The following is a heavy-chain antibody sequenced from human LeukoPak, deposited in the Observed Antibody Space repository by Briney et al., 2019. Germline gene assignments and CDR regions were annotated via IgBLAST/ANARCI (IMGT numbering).Heavy chain of an antibody. J-gene: IGHJ4*02. Sequence: PGRSLRLSCAASGFTFSSYAMHWVRQAPGKGLEWVAVISYDGSNKYYADSVKGRFTISRDNSKNTLYLQMNSLRAEDTAVYYCARRPIAARPPDYWGQGTLVTVSS. CDR3: ARRPIAARPPDY. CDR1: GFTFSSYA. V-gene: IGHV3-30-3*01. D-gene: IGHD6-6*01. CDR2: ISYDGSNK.